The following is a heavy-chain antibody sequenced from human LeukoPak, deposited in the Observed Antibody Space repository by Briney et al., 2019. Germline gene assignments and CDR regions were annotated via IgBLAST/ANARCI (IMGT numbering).Heavy chain of an antibody. CDR3: ARDYSGYDPHYYYYYMDV. D-gene: IGHD5-12*01. CDR1: GYTFTSYY. Sequence: GASVTVSCKASGYTFTSYYMHWVRQAPGQGLEWMGIINPSGGSTSYAQKFQGRVTITRDTSTSTVYMELSSLRSEDTAVYYCARDYSGYDPHYYYYYMDVWGKGTTVTVSS. CDR2: INPSGGST. J-gene: IGHJ6*03. V-gene: IGHV1-46*01.